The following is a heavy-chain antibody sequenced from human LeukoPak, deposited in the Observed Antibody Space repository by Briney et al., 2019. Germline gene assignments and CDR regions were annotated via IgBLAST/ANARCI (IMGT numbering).Heavy chain of an antibody. Sequence: GGSLRLSCAASGFTFSSYAMHWVRQAPGKGLEWVAVISYDGSNKYYADSVKGRFTISRDNSKNTLYLQMNSLRAEDTAVYYCARYDYGDYSFWGQGTLVTVSS. CDR3: ARYDYGDYSF. CDR1: GFTFSSYA. D-gene: IGHD4-17*01. V-gene: IGHV3-30*14. CDR2: ISYDGSNK. J-gene: IGHJ4*02.